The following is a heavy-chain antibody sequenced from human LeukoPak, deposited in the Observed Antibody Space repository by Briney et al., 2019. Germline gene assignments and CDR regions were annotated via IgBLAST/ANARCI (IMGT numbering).Heavy chain of an antibody. V-gene: IGHV3-53*01. CDR2: IYSGGST. CDR1: GFTASSNY. CDR3: ARYGSGYDLIDY. Sequence: PGGSLRLSCAASGFTASSNYMSWVRQAPGKGLEWVSVIYSGGSTYYADSVKGRFTIFRDNAKNTLNLQMNSLRAEDTAVYYCARYGSGYDLIDYWGQGTLVTVSS. D-gene: IGHD5-12*01. J-gene: IGHJ4*02.